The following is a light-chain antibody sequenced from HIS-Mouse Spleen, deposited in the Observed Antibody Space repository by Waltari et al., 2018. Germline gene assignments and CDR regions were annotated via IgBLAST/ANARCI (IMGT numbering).Light chain of an antibody. Sequence: QSALTQPASVSGSPGPSIPISCTGTSSYVGSYNLVPWYQQHPGKAPKLMIYEGSKRPSGVSNRFSGSKSGNTASLTISGLQAEDEADYYCCSYAGSSTLVFGGGTKLTVL. CDR2: EGS. CDR3: CSYAGSSTLV. J-gene: IGLJ3*02. CDR1: SSYVGSYNL. V-gene: IGLV2-23*01.